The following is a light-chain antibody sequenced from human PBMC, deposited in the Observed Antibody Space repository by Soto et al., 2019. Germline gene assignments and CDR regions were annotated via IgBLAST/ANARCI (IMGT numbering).Light chain of an antibody. CDR3: TSYTSTNTLV. Sequence: QSALTQPASVSGSPGQSITISCTGTSSDVGGYNYVSWYQQHPGKAPKLMIYDVSTRPSGLSNRFSGSKSGNTASLTISGLQADDEADYYCTSYTSTNTLVFGGGTKVTVL. V-gene: IGLV2-14*01. J-gene: IGLJ2*01. CDR2: DVS. CDR1: SSDVGGYNY.